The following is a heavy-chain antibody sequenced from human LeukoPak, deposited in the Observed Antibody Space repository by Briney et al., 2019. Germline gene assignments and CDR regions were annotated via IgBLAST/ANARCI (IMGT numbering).Heavy chain of an antibody. V-gene: IGHV3-21*01. Sequence: PGGSLRLSCAASEFSFGSYNMNWVRQAPGKGLEWVSSISNIGSSIHYADSVKGRFTISRDDAKNMLFLQMNSLRGEDTAVYHCVRGGPSTWFWGQGTLVTVSS. CDR2: ISNIGSSI. D-gene: IGHD3-22*01. J-gene: IGHJ4*02. CDR3: VRGGPSTWF. CDR1: EFSFGSYN.